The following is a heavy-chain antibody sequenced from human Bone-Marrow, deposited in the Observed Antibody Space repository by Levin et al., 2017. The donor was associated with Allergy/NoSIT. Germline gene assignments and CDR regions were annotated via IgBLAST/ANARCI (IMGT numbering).Heavy chain of an antibody. J-gene: IGHJ4*02. CDR2: ISYDGTTA. CDR3: AELGVVTGDRAWVDY. Sequence: LSLPCAASGFTFGYYGMHWVRQAPGKGLEWLSIISYDGTTAKYTDSVKGRFTVSRDNSKSTLYLQMNSLRPRDTATYYCAELGVVTGDRAWVDYWGQGTLVTVSS. V-gene: IGHV3-30*04. CDR1: GFTFGYYG. D-gene: IGHD7-27*01.